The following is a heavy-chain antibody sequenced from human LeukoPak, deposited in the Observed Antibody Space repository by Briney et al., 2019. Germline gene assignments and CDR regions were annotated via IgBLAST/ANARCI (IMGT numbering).Heavy chain of an antibody. Sequence: GGSLRLSCAASGFTFNSYGMHWVSQAPGKGLEWGAVIWYDGSKKYYADSVKGRFTISRDNSKNTLYLQMNSLRAEDTAVYYCARDLTNYYGMDVWGQGTTVTVSS. V-gene: IGHV3-33*01. CDR1: GFTFNSYG. D-gene: IGHD3-9*01. CDR3: ARDLTNYYGMDV. J-gene: IGHJ6*02. CDR2: IWYDGSKK.